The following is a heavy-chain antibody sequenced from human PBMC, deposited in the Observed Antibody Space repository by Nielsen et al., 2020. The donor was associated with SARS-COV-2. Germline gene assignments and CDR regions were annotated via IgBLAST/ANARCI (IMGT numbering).Heavy chain of an antibody. CDR3: ARERSTVTTYDAFDI. Sequence: ASVKVSCKASGYTFTGYYMHWVRQAPGQGLEWMGWINPNSGGTNYAQKFQGRVTMTRDTPISTAYMELSRLRSDDTAVYYCARERSTVTTYDAFDIWGQGTMVTVSS. V-gene: IGHV1-2*02. D-gene: IGHD4-17*01. J-gene: IGHJ3*02. CDR1: GYTFTGYY. CDR2: INPNSGGT.